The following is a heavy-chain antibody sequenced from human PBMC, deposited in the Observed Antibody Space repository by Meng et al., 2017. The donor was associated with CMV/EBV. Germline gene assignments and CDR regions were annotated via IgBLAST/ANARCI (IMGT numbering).Heavy chain of an antibody. V-gene: IGHV1-46*01. CDR2: INPSGVST. J-gene: IGHJ4*02. D-gene: IGHD6-6*01. CDR1: GYTFTSYY. Sequence: ASVKVSCKASGYTFTSYYMHWVRQAPGQGLEWMGIINPSGVSTSYAQKSQGRVTMTRDTSTSTVYMELSSLRSEDTAVYYCARFPYSSSLGIYYFDYWGQGTLVTVSS. CDR3: ARFPYSSSLGIYYFDY.